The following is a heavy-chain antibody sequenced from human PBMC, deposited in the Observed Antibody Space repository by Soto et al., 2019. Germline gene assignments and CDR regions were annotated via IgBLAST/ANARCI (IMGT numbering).Heavy chain of an antibody. CDR3: ARSTAAHAMDV. D-gene: IGHD6-13*01. CDR1: GFTFSSYG. J-gene: IGHJ6*02. Sequence: QVQLVESGGGVVQPGRSLRLSCAASGFTFSSYGMHWVRQAPGKGLEWVAVIWYDGSNKYYADSVKGRFTISRDKSKNTLYLQMNSLRAEDTAVYYCARSTAAHAMDVWGQGTTVTVSS. CDR2: IWYDGSNK. V-gene: IGHV3-33*01.